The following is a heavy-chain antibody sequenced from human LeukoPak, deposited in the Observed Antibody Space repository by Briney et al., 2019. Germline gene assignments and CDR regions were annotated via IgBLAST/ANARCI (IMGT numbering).Heavy chain of an antibody. CDR2: ISSASGSI. CDR3: ARDIGGVPFDL. J-gene: IGHJ2*01. D-gene: IGHD2-8*01. Sequence: GGSLRLSCAASGFTFSSYSMNWVRQAPGKGLEWVSYISSASGSIYYADSVKGRFTISRDNAKNSLFLQMNSLRAEDTAVYYCARDIGGVPFDLWGRGTLVTVSS. CDR1: GFTFSSYS. V-gene: IGHV3-48*04.